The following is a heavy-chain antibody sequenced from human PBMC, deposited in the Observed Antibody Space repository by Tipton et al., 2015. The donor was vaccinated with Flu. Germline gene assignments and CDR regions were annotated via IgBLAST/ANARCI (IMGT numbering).Heavy chain of an antibody. CDR3: ATDPDAFYYDTWAVDI. CDR2: IDTSGHAI. Sequence: GSLRLSCAASGFNFNTYAFNWVRQAPGKGLEWVSSIDTSGHAIYYADSVRGRFTISRDNSKNTLFLQMSTLRAEDTAMYFCATDPDAFYYDTWAVDIWGQGTMVTVSS. D-gene: IGHD3-22*01. V-gene: IGHV3-23*01. CDR1: GFNFNTYA. J-gene: IGHJ3*02.